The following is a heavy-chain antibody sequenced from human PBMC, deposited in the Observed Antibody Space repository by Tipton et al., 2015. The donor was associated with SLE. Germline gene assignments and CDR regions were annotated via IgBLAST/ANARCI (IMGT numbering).Heavy chain of an antibody. Sequence: SGPEVKKPGASVKVSCKASGYTFTSYAMHWVRQAPGKGLEWVAVISYDGSNKYYADSVKGRFTISRDNSKNTLYLQMNSLRAEDTAVYYCARGGEYSSSSLDYWGQGTLVTVSS. CDR2: ISYDGSNK. D-gene: IGHD6-6*01. J-gene: IGHJ4*02. CDR3: ARGGEYSSSSLDY. V-gene: IGHV3-30-3*01. CDR1: GYTFTSYA.